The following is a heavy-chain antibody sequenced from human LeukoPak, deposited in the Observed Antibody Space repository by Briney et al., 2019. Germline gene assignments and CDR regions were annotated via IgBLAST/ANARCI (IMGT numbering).Heavy chain of an antibody. Sequence: GGSLRLSCVTSGFTFSNHAMHWVRQGPGKGLEWVAVISDDGTSKFYADSVKGRFTIFRDNSKNTLFLQINSLRPEDTAMYYCAREDDLDAFDIWGQGTLVTVSS. J-gene: IGHJ3*02. CDR3: AREDDLDAFDI. V-gene: IGHV3-30*04. CDR2: ISDDGTSK. CDR1: GFTFSNHA.